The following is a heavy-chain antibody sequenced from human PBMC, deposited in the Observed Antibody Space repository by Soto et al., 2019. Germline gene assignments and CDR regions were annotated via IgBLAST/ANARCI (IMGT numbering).Heavy chain of an antibody. J-gene: IGHJ4*02. CDR3: ARHGSN. V-gene: IGHV4-39*01. CDR2: IYYSGIT. Sequence: XETLSVTGTVSGVSISNSRYYWGWIRRPPGKGLEWIVTIYYSGITYYNPSLKSRVTISVDTSKNQFSLKLTSVTAADTAVYYCARHGSNWGQGTLVTVSS. CDR1: GVSISNSRYY.